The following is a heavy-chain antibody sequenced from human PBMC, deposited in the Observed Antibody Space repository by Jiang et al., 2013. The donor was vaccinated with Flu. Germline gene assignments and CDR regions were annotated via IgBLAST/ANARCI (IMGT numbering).Heavy chain of an antibody. Sequence: EVKRPGSSVKVSCKASGVTFSTNTIVWVRQAPGQGLEWVGGILPIVDTADYAQKFHGRVTITADKSTSTVYMELSSLRSEDTAVYYCATPSPCGGDCYYFAYWGQGTLVTVSS. CDR1: GVTFSTNT. J-gene: IGHJ4*02. V-gene: IGHV1-69*06. CDR2: ILPIVDTA. D-gene: IGHD2-21*02. CDR3: ATPSPCGGDCYYFAY.